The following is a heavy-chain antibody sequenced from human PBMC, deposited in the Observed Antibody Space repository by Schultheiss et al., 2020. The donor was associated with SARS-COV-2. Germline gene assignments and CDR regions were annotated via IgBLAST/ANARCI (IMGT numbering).Heavy chain of an antibody. Sequence: GGSLRLSCAASGFTFSSYAMHWVRQAPGKGLEWVAVISYDGSNKYYADSVKGRFTISRDNSKNTLYLQMNSLRAEDTAVYYCARVDTAMVVDYWGQGTLVIVSS. J-gene: IGHJ4*02. CDR1: GFTFSSYA. V-gene: IGHV3-30*07. D-gene: IGHD5-18*01. CDR2: ISYDGSNK. CDR3: ARVDTAMVVDY.